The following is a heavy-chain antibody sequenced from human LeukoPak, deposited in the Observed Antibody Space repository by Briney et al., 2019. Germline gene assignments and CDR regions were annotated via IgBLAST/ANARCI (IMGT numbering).Heavy chain of an antibody. D-gene: IGHD2-21*02. J-gene: IGHJ5*02. Sequence: GASVKVSCKASGYTFIGYYMHWVRQAPGQGLEWMGWINPNSGGTNYAQKFQGRVTMTRDTSIGTAYMELSRLRSDDTAVYYCARDRVTLTTFQYDWFDPWGQGTLVTVSS. CDR2: INPNSGGT. CDR3: ARDRVTLTTFQYDWFDP. V-gene: IGHV1-2*02. CDR1: GYTFIGYY.